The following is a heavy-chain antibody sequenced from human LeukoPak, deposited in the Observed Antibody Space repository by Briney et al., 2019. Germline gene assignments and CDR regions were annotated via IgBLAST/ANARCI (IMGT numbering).Heavy chain of an antibody. Sequence: GASVKVSCKASGYTFTSYGISWVRQAPGQGLEWMGWISAYNGNTNYAQKLQGRVTMTTDTSTGTAYMELRSLRSDDTAVYYCARRGGSGLVGYYYYYGMDVWGQGTTVTVSS. CDR3: ARRGGSGLVGYYYYYGMDV. D-gene: IGHD2-15*01. V-gene: IGHV1-18*01. CDR2: ISAYNGNT. CDR1: GYTFTSYG. J-gene: IGHJ6*02.